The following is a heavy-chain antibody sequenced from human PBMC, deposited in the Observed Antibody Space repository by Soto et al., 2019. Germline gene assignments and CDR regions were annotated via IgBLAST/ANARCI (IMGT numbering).Heavy chain of an antibody. CDR2: IWNDGTSR. CDR3: ARPDIVAAIGGALDC. CDR1: GFTFRNYG. D-gene: IGHD5-12*01. J-gene: IGHJ4*02. Sequence: QVQLVESGGGVVQPGRSLRLSCEASGFTFRNYGMHWVRQAPGKGLEWVAVIWNDGTSRYYADSVKGRFTISRDNSKNTLFLQMNNLRAEDTAVYYCARPDIVAAIGGALDCWGQGTLVTVSS. V-gene: IGHV3-33*01.